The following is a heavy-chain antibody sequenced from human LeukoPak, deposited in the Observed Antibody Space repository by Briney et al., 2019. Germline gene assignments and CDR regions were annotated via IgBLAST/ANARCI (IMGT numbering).Heavy chain of an antibody. CDR3: ARDHRGYYYYMAV. V-gene: IGHV1-2*02. CDR1: GYTFTGYY. J-gene: IGHJ6*03. D-gene: IGHD6-13*01. Sequence: GASVKVSCKASGYTFTGYYMHWVRQAPGQGLEWMGWINPNSGGTNYAQKFQGRVTMTRDTSISTVYMELSSLRSDDSAVYYCARDHRGYYYYMAVWGKGTTVTVSS. CDR2: INPNSGGT.